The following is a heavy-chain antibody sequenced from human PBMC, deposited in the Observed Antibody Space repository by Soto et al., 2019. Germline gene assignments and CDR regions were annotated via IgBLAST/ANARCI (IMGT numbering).Heavy chain of an antibody. D-gene: IGHD5-12*01. Sequence: PSETLSLTCNVSGGSISSSSYYWGWIRQPPGKGLEWIASIYYSGHTYYNPSLKSRVTISVDTSKNQFSLKLSSVTAADTAVYYCARQFREGYNALGYWGQGTLVTVSS. J-gene: IGHJ4*02. CDR1: GGSISSSSYY. CDR3: ARQFREGYNALGY. V-gene: IGHV4-39*01. CDR2: IYYSGHT.